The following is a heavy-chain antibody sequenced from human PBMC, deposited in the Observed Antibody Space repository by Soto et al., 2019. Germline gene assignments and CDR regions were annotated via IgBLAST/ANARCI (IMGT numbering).Heavy chain of an antibody. V-gene: IGHV3-74*01. Sequence: GGSLRLSCAGSGFTFNNFWMHWVRQAPGKGLVWVARINTDGSVTSHADSVKGRFTISRDNAKSTLYLQMNSLRAEDSAGYYCARQTGLGATNYWGRGTLVTVSS. J-gene: IGHJ4*02. CDR2: INTDGSVT. CDR1: GFTFNNFW. CDR3: ARQTGLGATNY. D-gene: IGHD1-26*01.